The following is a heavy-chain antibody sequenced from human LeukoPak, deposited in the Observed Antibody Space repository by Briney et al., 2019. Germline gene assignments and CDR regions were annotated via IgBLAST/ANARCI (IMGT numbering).Heavy chain of an antibody. D-gene: IGHD6-19*01. CDR3: AKVPLSAGGWYEY. CDR1: GFTFSDYY. V-gene: IGHV3-11*01. CDR2: ISKTASDI. Sequence: GGSLRLSCAASGFTFSDYYMSWIRQAPGKGLEWVSYISKTASDIYYGDSVKGRFTTSRDNAKNSLYLQMNSLRAEDTAFYYCAKVPLSAGGWYEYWGQGTLVTVSS. J-gene: IGHJ4*02.